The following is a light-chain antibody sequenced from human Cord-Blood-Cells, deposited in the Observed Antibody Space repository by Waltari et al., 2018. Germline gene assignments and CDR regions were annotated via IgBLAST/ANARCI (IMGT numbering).Light chain of an antibody. CDR3: QQRSNWPLT. Sequence: ELVLTQSPATLSLSPGERATISCRASPSVSSYLAWYQQKPGQAPRLLIYDASNRATGIPARFSGSGSGTDFTRTISSLEPEDFAVYYCQQRSNWPLTFGGGTKVEIK. V-gene: IGKV3-11*01. J-gene: IGKJ4*01. CDR2: DAS. CDR1: PSVSSY.